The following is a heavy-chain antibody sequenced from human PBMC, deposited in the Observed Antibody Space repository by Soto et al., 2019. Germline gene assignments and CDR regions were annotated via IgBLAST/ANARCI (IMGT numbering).Heavy chain of an antibody. D-gene: IGHD3-3*01. V-gene: IGHV4-59*02. CDR3: ARGRKGYDFRTPPSDASDI. J-gene: IGHJ3*02. CDR1: GGAVSNYY. Sequence: LSLTCTVSGGAVSNYYWSWIRQPPGEGLVWIGYIYYSGSTNYNLSLKSRVTKSADTSKNQFSLKLSSVTAADTAVYYRARGRKGYDFRTPPSDASDIWGQGTMVTVSS. CDR2: IYYSGST.